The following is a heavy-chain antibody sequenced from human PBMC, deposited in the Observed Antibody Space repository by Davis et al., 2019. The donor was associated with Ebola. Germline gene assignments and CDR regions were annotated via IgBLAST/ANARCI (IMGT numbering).Heavy chain of an antibody. CDR3: ARTPSSSWDNWFDP. V-gene: IGHV4-34*01. CDR1: GGSISSYY. D-gene: IGHD6-13*01. Sequence: MPSETLSLTCTVPGGSISSYYWSWIRQPPGKGLEWIGEINHSGSTNYNPSLKSRVTISVDTSKNQFSLKLSSVTAADTAVYYCARTPSSSWDNWFDPWGQGTLVTVSS. J-gene: IGHJ5*02. CDR2: INHSGST.